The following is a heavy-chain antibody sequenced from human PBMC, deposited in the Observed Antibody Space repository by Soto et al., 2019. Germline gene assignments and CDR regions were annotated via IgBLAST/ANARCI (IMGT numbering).Heavy chain of an antibody. D-gene: IGHD1-20*01. CDR3: AKTMTGWSMDV. Sequence: GGSLRLSCAASGFTFSTYGMHWVRQAPGKGLEWVAVISYDGSNRYYADYVEGRFTISRDNSKNTLYLQMNSLRADDTAVYFCAKTMTGWSMDVWGQGTTVTVSS. CDR2: ISYDGSNR. V-gene: IGHV3-30*18. J-gene: IGHJ6*02. CDR1: GFTFSTYG.